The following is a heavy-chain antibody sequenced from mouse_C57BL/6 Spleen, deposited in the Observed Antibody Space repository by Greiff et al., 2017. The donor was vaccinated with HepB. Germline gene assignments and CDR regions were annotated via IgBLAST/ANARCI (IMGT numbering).Heavy chain of an antibody. J-gene: IGHJ3*01. V-gene: IGHV3-6*01. CDR2: ISYDGSN. CDR3: AREENYYGSSGLFAY. CDR1: GYSITSGYY. Sequence: EVKLMESGPGLVKPSQSLSLTCSVTGYSITSGYYWNWIRQFPGNKLEWMGYISYDGSNNYNPSLKNRISITRDTSKNQFFLKLNSVTTEDTATYYCAREENYYGSSGLFAYWGQGTLVTVSA. D-gene: IGHD1-1*01.